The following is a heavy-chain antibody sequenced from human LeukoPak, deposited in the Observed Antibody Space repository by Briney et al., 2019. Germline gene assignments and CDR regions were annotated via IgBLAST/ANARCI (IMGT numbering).Heavy chain of an antibody. CDR2: ISAYNGNT. CDR3: ATKAGIAATGGAFDI. CDR1: GYTFTSYG. D-gene: IGHD6-13*01. J-gene: IGHJ3*02. V-gene: IGHV1-18*01. Sequence: ASVKVSCKASGYTFTSYGISWVRQAPGQGLEWMGWISAYNGNTNYAQKLQGRVTMTTDTSTSTAYMELRSLRSDDTAVYYCATKAGIAATGGAFDIWGQGTMVTVSS.